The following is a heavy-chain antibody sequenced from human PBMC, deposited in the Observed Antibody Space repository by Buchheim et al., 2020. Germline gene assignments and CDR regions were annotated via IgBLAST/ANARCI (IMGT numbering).Heavy chain of an antibody. J-gene: IGHJ6*02. CDR1: GFTFGDYA. CDR2: IRSRAYGGTT. CDR3: SRGSSSSAYFGLDV. D-gene: IGHD6-6*01. V-gene: IGHV3-49*03. Sequence: VQVVESGGGLIQPGRSLRLSCTGSGFTFGDYAMSWFRQAPGKGLEWVGFIRSRAYGGTTEYADSVLGRFTISRDDSRSIAYLQMNSLRIEDTAVYSCSRGSSSSAYFGLDVWGQGTT.